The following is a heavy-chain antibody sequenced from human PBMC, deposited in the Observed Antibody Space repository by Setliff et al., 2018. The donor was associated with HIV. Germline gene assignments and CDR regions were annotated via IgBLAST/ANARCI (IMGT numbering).Heavy chain of an antibody. J-gene: IGHJ4*02. CDR1: GASITSHY. V-gene: IGHV4-59*11. CDR3: AKGAGFYGDYTFDY. Sequence: KASETLSLTCTVSGASITSHYWGWIRQSPGRELEWIGYIYSTGSTNYNPSLQSRVSISMDASKNKFSLKVTSVTSADTAVYYCAKGAGFYGDYTFDYWGQGNRVTVSS. CDR2: IYSTGST. D-gene: IGHD4-17*01.